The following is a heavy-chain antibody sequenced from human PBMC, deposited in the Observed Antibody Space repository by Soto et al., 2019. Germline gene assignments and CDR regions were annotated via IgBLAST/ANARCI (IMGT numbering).Heavy chain of an antibody. CDR3: AIHPRIRGSYLDY. J-gene: IGHJ4*02. CDR2: IIPILGIT. D-gene: IGHD1-26*01. CDR1: GGTFSSYT. V-gene: IGHV1-69*02. Sequence: QVQLVQSGAEVKKPGSSVKVSCKASGGTFSSYTISWVRQAPGQGREWMGRIIPILGITNYAQKFQGRVAITADNPTSTAYMELSSLRSEDTAVYYCAIHPRIRGSYLDYWGQGTLVTVSS.